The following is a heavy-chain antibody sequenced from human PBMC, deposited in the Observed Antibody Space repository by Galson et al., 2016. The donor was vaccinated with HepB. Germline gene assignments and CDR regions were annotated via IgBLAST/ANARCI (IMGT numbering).Heavy chain of an antibody. Sequence: SETLSLTCTVSGGSISYYYWSWIRQPPGKGLEWIGYIYHSGSTNYNPSLKSRVTISVDTSKNQFSLKLSSVTAADTGVYYCARDVSGGWYGFHYGRDVWGQGTTVTVSS. CDR3: ARDVSGGWYGFHYGRDV. CDR2: IYHSGST. CDR1: GGSISYYY. D-gene: IGHD6-19*01. V-gene: IGHV4-59*01. J-gene: IGHJ6*02.